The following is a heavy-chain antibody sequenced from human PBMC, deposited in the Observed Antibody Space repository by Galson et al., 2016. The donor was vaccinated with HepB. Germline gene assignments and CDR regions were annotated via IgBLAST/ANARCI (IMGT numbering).Heavy chain of an antibody. CDR3: TTRDVRGGVDY. D-gene: IGHD3-16*01. J-gene: IGHJ4*02. V-gene: IGHV3-15*07. Sequence: SLRLSCAASGFTFSNAWMNWVRQAPGKGLEWVGRIKSKTDGGTTEYAAPVKGRFTISRDYSKNTLFLYMNSLKTEDTAVYYCTTRDVRGGVDYWGQGTLVTVSS. CDR2: IKSKTDGGTT. CDR1: GFTFSNAW.